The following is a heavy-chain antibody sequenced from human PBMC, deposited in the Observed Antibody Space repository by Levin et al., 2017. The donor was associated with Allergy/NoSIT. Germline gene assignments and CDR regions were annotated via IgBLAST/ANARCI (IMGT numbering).Heavy chain of an antibody. V-gene: IGHV3-30-3*01. CDR3: ARDPDYGDYVSPWN. J-gene: IGHJ4*02. CDR1: GSTFSSYA. CDR2: ISDHGSNK. Sequence: PGGSLRLSCAASGSTFSSYAMHWVRQAPGKGLEWVAVISDHGSNKFSADSVQGRFSISRDNSKNTLYLQMNRLRAEDTAVYYCARDPDYGDYVSPWNWGQGTLVTVSS. D-gene: IGHD4-17*01.